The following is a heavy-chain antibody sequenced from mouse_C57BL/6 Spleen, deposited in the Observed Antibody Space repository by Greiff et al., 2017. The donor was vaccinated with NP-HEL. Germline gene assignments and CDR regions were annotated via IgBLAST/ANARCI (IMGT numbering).Heavy chain of an antibody. CDR1: GYTFTDYY. D-gene: IGHD6-1*01. J-gene: IGHJ1*03. CDR2: INPNNGGT. Sequence: EVQLQQSGPELVKPGASVKISCKASGYTFTDYYMNWVKQSHGKSLEWIGDINPNNGGTSYNQTFKGKATLTVDKSSSTAYMELRSLTSEDSAVYYCARGRERYFDVWGTGTTVTVSS. V-gene: IGHV1-26*01. CDR3: ARGRERYFDV.